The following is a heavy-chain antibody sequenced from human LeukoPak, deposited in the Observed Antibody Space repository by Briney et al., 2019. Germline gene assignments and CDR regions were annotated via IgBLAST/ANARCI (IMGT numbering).Heavy chain of an antibody. Sequence: SETLSLTCTVSSGSISNYYWSWIRQPAGKGLEWIGRIYTSGTTNYNPSLQSRVTMSVDTSKNQFSLKLSSVTAADTAVYYCARGPYCGGDCYFASWGQGTLVTVSS. CDR3: ARGPYCGGDCYFAS. D-gene: IGHD2-21*01. CDR1: SGSISNYY. J-gene: IGHJ5*01. V-gene: IGHV4-4*07. CDR2: IYTSGTT.